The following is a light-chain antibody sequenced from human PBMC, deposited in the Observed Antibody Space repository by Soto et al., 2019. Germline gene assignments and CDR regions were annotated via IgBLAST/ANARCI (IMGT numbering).Light chain of an antibody. V-gene: IGKV3-20*01. Sequence: EIVLTQSPGTLSLSPGERATLSCRASQSVSSSYLAWYQQKAGQAPRLLIYGASSRATGIPDRFSGSGSGTAFTLTISRVEPEDFAVYYCQQYGSSSWTFGQGTKVEIK. J-gene: IGKJ1*01. CDR3: QQYGSSSWT. CDR1: QSVSSSY. CDR2: GAS.